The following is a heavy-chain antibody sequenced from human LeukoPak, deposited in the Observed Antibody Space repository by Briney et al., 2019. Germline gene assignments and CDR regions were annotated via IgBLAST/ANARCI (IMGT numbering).Heavy chain of an antibody. V-gene: IGHV1-69*13. CDR1: GYTFASYA. CDR2: IIPIFGTA. Sequence: GASVKVSCKASGYTFASYAISWVRQAPGQGLEWMGGIIPIFGTANYAQKFQGRVTITADESTSTAYMELSSLRSEDTAVYYCARDLSYGDYPHHEGGWYFDYWGQGTLVTVSS. J-gene: IGHJ4*02. D-gene: IGHD4-17*01. CDR3: ARDLSYGDYPHHEGGWYFDY.